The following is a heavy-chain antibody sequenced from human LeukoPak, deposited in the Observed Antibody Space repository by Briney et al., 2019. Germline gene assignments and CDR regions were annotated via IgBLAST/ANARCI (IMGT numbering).Heavy chain of an antibody. CDR1: GGSISSGSYY. Sequence: SQTLSLTCTVSGGSISSGSYYWSWIRQPAGKGLEWIGPIYTSGSTNYNPSLKSRVTISVDTSKNQFSLKLSSVTAGDTAVYCCARQQLVPYSWFDPWGQGTLVTVSA. CDR3: ARQQLVPYSWFDP. CDR2: IYTSGST. J-gene: IGHJ5*02. D-gene: IGHD6-13*01. V-gene: IGHV4-61*02.